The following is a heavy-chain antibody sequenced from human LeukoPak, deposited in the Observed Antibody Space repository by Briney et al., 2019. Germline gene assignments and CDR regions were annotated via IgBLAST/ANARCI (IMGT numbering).Heavy chain of an antibody. CDR1: GGSISSSSYY. CDR3: ARVYGYGDYNWFDP. Sequence: SETLSLTCTVSGGSISSSSYYWGWIRQPPGKGLEWIGSIYYSGSTYYDPSLKSRVTISVDTSKNQFSLKLSSVTAADTAVYYCARVYGYGDYNWFDPWGQGTQVTVSS. V-gene: IGHV4-39*07. D-gene: IGHD4-17*01. CDR2: IYYSGST. J-gene: IGHJ5*02.